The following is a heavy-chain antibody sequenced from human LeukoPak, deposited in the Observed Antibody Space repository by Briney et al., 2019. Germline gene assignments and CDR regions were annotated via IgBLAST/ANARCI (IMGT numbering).Heavy chain of an antibody. J-gene: IGHJ4*02. CDR1: GYSFTSYW. V-gene: IGHV5-51*01. Sequence: GESLKISCKGSGYSFTSYWNGWVRPMPGKGLEWMGIIYPGDSDTRYSPSFQGQVTISADKSISTAYLQWSSLKASDTAMYYCARLNPDYGDRNSDFDYWGQGTLVTVSS. CDR3: ARLNPDYGDRNSDFDY. D-gene: IGHD4-17*01. CDR2: IYPGDSDT.